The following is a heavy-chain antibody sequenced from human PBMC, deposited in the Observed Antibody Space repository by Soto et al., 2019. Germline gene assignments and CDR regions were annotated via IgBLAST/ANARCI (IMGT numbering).Heavy chain of an antibody. J-gene: IGHJ4*02. CDR2: ISAYNGNT. CDR3: ARDGPRGYSGYGFDY. CDR1: GYTFTSYG. Sequence: ASVKVSCKASGYTFTSYGISWVRQAPGQGLEWMGWISAYNGNTNYAQKLQGRVTMTTDTSTSTAYMELRSLRSDDTAVYDCARDGPRGYSGYGFDYWGQGTLVNVSS. D-gene: IGHD5-12*01. V-gene: IGHV1-18*01.